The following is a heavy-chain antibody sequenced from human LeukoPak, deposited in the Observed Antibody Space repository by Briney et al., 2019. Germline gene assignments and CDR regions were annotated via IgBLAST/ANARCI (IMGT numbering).Heavy chain of an antibody. V-gene: IGHV1-2*02. CDR2: INLDSGGT. Sequence: ASVKLSYKASGYTFTVYYMHWVRLAPGQGLEWMGWINLDSGGTNFAQKFQGRVTMTRDTSISTAYMELSRLRSDHTAVYYCARLRVCGGDCYSPILRDYGMDVWGQGTTVTVSS. CDR3: ARLRVCGGDCYSPILRDYGMDV. J-gene: IGHJ6*02. CDR1: GYTFTVYY. D-gene: IGHD2-21*02.